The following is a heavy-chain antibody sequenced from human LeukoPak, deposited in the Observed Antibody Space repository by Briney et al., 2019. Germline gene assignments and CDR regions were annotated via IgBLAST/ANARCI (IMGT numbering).Heavy chain of an antibody. CDR3: AKDRYYSSSSVDY. V-gene: IGHV3-30-3*01. CDR1: GFTFISYA. CDR2: ITYDGSNK. D-gene: IGHD6-13*01. Sequence: GGSLRLSGQASGFTFISYAMHWVRQAPGKGLEGVAVITYDGSNKYYADSVKGRFTISRDNSKNTLYLQMNSLRAEDTAVYYCAKDRYYSSSSVDYWGQGTLVTVSS. J-gene: IGHJ4*02.